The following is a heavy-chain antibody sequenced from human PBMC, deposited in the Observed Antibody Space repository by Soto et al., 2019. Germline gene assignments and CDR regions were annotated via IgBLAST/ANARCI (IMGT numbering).Heavy chain of an antibody. CDR1: EFSFSSYA. J-gene: IGHJ4*02. CDR3: ARTFDTITYYFDY. V-gene: IGHV3-30-3*01. D-gene: IGHD3-9*01. Sequence: QVHLVESGGGVGQPGGSLRLSCADSEFSFSSYAMHCIRQAPGKGLEWVAVISFDGNIIHYADSVKGRFIISRDNSKNTLYLQMHSLSGEDTPVYYCARTFDTITYYFDYWGQGTLVTVSS. CDR2: ISFDGNII.